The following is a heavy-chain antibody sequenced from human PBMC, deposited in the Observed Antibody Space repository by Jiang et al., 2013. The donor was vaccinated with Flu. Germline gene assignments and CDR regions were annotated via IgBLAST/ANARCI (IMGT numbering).Heavy chain of an antibody. V-gene: IGHV1-46*03. D-gene: IGHD6-6*01. Sequence: SGAEVKKPGASVKVSCKTSGFTFTSYYIHWIRQAPGQGLEWMGILGPGGGGTTYAPRFQGFQGRLTMTRDTSTSTVYMELSSLRSEDTAMYYCARQLVQGFDYWGQGTPVTVSS. CDR3: ARQLVQGFDY. CDR1: GFTFTSYY. J-gene: IGHJ4*02. CDR2: LGPGGGGT.